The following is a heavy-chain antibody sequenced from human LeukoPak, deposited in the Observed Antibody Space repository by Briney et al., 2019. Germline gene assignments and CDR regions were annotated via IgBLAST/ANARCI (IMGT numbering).Heavy chain of an antibody. Sequence: SETLSLTCTVSGGSISSGSYYWSWIRQPAGKGLEWIGRIYTSGSTNYNPSLKSRVTISVDTSKNQFSLKLSSVTAADTAVYYGARDSTGGGYSYRLDYWGQGTLVPVSS. CDR1: GGSISSGSYY. D-gene: IGHD5-18*01. CDR2: IYTSGST. V-gene: IGHV4-61*02. J-gene: IGHJ4*02. CDR3: ARDSTGGGYSYRLDY.